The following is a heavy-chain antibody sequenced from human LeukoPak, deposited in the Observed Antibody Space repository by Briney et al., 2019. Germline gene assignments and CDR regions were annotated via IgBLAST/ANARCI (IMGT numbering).Heavy chain of an antibody. V-gene: IGHV1-2*02. Sequence: GASVKVSCKASGYTFTGYYMHWVRQAPGQGLEWMGWINPNSGGTNYAQKFQGRVTMTRDTSISTAYMELSRLRSDDTAVYYCAGPPGVRGHGHFDYWGQGTLVTVSS. J-gene: IGHJ4*02. CDR1: GYTFTGYY. CDR3: AGPPGVRGHGHFDY. CDR2: INPNSGGT. D-gene: IGHD3-10*01.